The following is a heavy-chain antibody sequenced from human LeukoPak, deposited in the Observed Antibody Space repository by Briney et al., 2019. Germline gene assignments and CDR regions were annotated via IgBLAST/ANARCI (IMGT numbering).Heavy chain of an antibody. D-gene: IGHD5-12*01. J-gene: IGHJ4*02. Sequence: GGSLRLSCAASGFTFTSFSSHAMIWARQAPGKGLEWVSAISGSGDSTYHADSVKGRFTISRDNSKNTLYLQMSSLRAEDTAVYYCAKAALAPITDDVYWGQGTLVTVSS. V-gene: IGHV3-23*01. CDR2: ISGSGDST. CDR1: GFTFTSFSSHA. CDR3: AKAALAPITDDVY.